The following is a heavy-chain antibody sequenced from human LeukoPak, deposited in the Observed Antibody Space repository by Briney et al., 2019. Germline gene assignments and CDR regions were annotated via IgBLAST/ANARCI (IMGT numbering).Heavy chain of an antibody. CDR3: ASDYYDILTGYSYAFDI. D-gene: IGHD3-9*01. CDR1: GFTVSSNY. Sequence: PGGSLRLSCAASGFTVSSNYMSWVRQAPGKGLEWVSVIYSGGSTYYADSVKGRFTISRDNSKNTLYLQMNSLRAEDTAVYYCASDYYDILTGYSYAFDIWGQGTKVTVSS. J-gene: IGHJ3*02. CDR2: IYSGGST. V-gene: IGHV3-53*01.